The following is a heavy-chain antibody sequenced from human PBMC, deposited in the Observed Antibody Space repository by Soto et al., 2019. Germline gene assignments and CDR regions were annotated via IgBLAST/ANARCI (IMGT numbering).Heavy chain of an antibody. D-gene: IGHD4-17*01. CDR1: GGSISSGGYY. CDR3: ARVGDYGDPEYYFDY. J-gene: IGHJ4*02. V-gene: IGHV4-31*03. Sequence: SETLSLTCTVSGGSISSGGYYWSWIRQHPGKGLEWIGYIYYSGSTYYNPSLKSRVTISVDTSKNQFSLKLSSVTAADTAVYYCARVGDYGDPEYYFDYWGQGTLVTVSS. CDR2: IYYSGST.